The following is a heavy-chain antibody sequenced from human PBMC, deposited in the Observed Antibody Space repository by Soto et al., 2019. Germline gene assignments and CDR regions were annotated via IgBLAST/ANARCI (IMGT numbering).Heavy chain of an antibody. D-gene: IGHD5-12*01. CDR3: AIRRDGYNPSDY. V-gene: IGHV5-51*01. J-gene: IGHJ4*02. CDR2: IYPGDSDT. CDR1: GYNFTNYW. Sequence: GESLKISCKASGYNFTNYWIALGRQMPGRGLEWMGIIYPGDSDTRYTPSFQGQVTISADKSISTAYLQWSSLKASDTAIYYCAIRRDGYNPSDYWGQGTLVTVSS.